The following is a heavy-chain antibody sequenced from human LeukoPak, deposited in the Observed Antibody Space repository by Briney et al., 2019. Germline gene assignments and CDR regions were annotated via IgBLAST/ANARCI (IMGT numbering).Heavy chain of an antibody. J-gene: IGHJ4*02. CDR3: ARDQDAGFDY. Sequence: GGSLRLSCAASGFTFSSYAMSWVRQAPGKGLEWVSAISGSGGSTYYADSVKGRFTISRDNAKNSLYLQMNSLRAEDTAVYYCARDQDAGFDYWGQGTLVTVSS. CDR2: ISGSGGST. V-gene: IGHV3-23*01. CDR1: GFTFSSYA.